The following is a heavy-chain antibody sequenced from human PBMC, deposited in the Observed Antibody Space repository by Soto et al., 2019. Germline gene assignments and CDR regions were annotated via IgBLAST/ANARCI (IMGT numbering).Heavy chain of an antibody. J-gene: IGHJ5*02. CDR1: GGSISSYY. V-gene: IGHV4-4*07. CDR3: ARGYGSGSYYPWFDP. Sequence: PSETLSLTCTVSGGSISSYYWSWIRRPAGKGLEWIGRIYTSGSTNYNPSLKSRVTMSVDTSKNQFSLKLSSVTAADTAVYYCARGYGSGSYYPWFDPWGQGTLVTVSS. CDR2: IYTSGST. D-gene: IGHD3-10*01.